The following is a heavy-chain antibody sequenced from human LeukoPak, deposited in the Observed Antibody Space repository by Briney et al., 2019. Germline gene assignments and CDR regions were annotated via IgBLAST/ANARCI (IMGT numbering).Heavy chain of an antibody. V-gene: IGHV3-23*01. D-gene: IGHD5-18*01. Sequence: GGALRLSCAGSLLTFSGYAMSWVRQAPGRGLEGVSTIVNGGTTTYYADSVKGGFTISRDNSKTTLYLQMNSLRVEDTAIYYCAKWAGGYTYDWRVDHWGQGTQVTVSS. CDR1: LLTFSGYA. CDR2: IVNGGTTT. CDR3: AKWAGGYTYDWRVDH. J-gene: IGHJ4*02.